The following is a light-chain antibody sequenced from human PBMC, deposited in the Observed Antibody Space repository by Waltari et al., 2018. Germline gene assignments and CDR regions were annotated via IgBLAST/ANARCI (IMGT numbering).Light chain of an antibody. V-gene: IGLV2-14*01. CDR2: QAT. Sequence: QSALSQPASVSGSPGQSITIPCTGARSDVCGFNCVSWDRQNPGKAPNLLIFQATKRPSGVSIRFSGSTSGNTASLTISGLQAEDEADYYCSSYASSNFLVFGGGTKVTVL. CDR3: SSYASSNFLV. CDR1: RSDVCGFNC. J-gene: IGLJ3*02.